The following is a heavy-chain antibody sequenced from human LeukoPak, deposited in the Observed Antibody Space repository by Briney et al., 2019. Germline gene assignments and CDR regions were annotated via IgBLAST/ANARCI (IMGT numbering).Heavy chain of an antibody. CDR1: GFTFSSYS. J-gene: IGHJ6*03. CDR2: IYSSSHYT. Sequence: GGSLRLSCAASGFTFSSYSMNWVRQAPGKGLEWVSSIYSSSHYTYYADSVKGRFTISRDNAKSSLYLQMNSLRAEDTAVYYCARVFVVVPGATRNYYYMDVWGKGTTVTVSS. CDR3: ARVFVVVPGATRNYYYMDV. V-gene: IGHV3-21*01. D-gene: IGHD2-2*01.